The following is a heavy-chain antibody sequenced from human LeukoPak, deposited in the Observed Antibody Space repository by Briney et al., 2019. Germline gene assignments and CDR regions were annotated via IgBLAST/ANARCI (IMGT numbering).Heavy chain of an antibody. Sequence: GGSLRLSCAASGFTFDDYAMHWVRQAPGKGLEWVSSISSSSSYIYYADSVKGRFTISRDNAKNSLYLQMNSLRAEDTAVYYCASAGLVYSSGWYLETPFDYWGQGTLVTVSS. CDR1: GFTFDDYA. V-gene: IGHV3-21*01. J-gene: IGHJ4*02. D-gene: IGHD6-13*01. CDR3: ASAGLVYSSGWYLETPFDY. CDR2: ISSSSSYI.